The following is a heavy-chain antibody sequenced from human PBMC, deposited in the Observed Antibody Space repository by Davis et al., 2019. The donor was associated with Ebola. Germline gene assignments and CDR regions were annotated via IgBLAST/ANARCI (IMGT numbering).Heavy chain of an antibody. CDR3: ARALGLGLGAVD. V-gene: IGHV3-30*03. Sequence: GESLKISCAASGFTFSSYSMNWVRQAPGKGLEWVAVISYDGSKTYYADSVKGRFSFSRDNSKNTVYLQMSSLRPDDTAVYYCARALGLGLGAVDWGQGSLVTVSS. CDR2: ISYDGSKT. CDR1: GFTFSSYS. D-gene: IGHD3/OR15-3a*01. J-gene: IGHJ4*02.